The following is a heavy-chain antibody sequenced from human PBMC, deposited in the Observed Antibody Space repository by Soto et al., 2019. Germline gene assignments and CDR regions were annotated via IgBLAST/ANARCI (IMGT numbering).Heavy chain of an antibody. J-gene: IGHJ5*02. Sequence: GESLKLSCKGSGYSFTKYCLGLVGQIPGKGLDGMVIIFPSDSDTRYSPSFQGQVTISADKSISTAYLQWSSLKASGNAMYYCARHGNFGSYSSWYSSGNWFDPWGQGTLVTVSS. CDR1: GYSFTKYC. V-gene: IGHV5-51*01. D-gene: IGHD6-13*01. CDR2: IFPSDSDT. CDR3: ARHGNFGSYSSWYSSGNWFDP.